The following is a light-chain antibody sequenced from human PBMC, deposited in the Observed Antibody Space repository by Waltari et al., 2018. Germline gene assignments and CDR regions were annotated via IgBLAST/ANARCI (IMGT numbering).Light chain of an antibody. Sequence: QSALTPPASVSGSPGQSITISCTGTSDDVGVYNYASWYQQHPGKAPKFMIYDAVKRPSGVSNRFSGSVSGNTASLTISGLQAEDEADYYCSSYTTTWTYVFGTATKVTVL. V-gene: IGLV2-14*03. CDR3: SSYTTTWTYV. CDR2: DAV. CDR1: SDDVGVYNY. J-gene: IGLJ1*01.